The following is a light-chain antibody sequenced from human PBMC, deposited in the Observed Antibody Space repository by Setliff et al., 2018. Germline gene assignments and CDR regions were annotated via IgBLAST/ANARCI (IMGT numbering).Light chain of an antibody. CDR3: GSYAGYNNCYV. CDR2: EVT. CDR1: SSDVGGYNR. V-gene: IGLV2-8*01. J-gene: IGLJ1*01. Sequence: QSVLAQHPSASGSPGQSVTISCTGTSSDVGGYNRVSWYQQYPGKAPKVMIYEVTKRPSGVPDRFSGSKSGNTASLTVSGLQAEDEGDYYCGSYAGYNNCYVVGTGTKVTVL.